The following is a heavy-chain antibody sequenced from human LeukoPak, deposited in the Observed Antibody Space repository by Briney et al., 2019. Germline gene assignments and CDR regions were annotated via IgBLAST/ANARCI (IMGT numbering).Heavy chain of an antibody. D-gene: IGHD5-12*01. CDR2: IYSGGST. V-gene: IGHV3-53*01. Sequence: PGGSLRLSCAASGFTVSSNYMSWVRQAPGKGLEWVSVIYSGGSTYYADSVKGRFTISRDNSKNTLYLQMNSLRAEDTAVYYCAMSSKEWLQPDYWGQGTLVTVSS. CDR1: GFTVSSNY. CDR3: AMSSKEWLQPDY. J-gene: IGHJ4*02.